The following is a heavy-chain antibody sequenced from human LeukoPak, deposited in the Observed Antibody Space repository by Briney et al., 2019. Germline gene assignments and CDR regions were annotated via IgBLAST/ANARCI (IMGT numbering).Heavy chain of an antibody. V-gene: IGHV4-59*01. CDR3: ARVSRWEVAGSFDY. Sequence: PSETLSLTCTVSGGSTSSYYWSWIRQPPGKGLEWIGYIYYSGSTNYNPSLKSRVTISVDTSKNQFSLKLSSVTAADTAVYYCARVSRWEVAGSFDYWGQGTLVTVSS. D-gene: IGHD6-19*01. J-gene: IGHJ4*02. CDR1: GGSTSSYY. CDR2: IYYSGST.